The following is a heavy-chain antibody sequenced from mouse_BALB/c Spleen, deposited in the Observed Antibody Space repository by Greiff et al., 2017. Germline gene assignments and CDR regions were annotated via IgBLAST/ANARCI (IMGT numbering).Heavy chain of an antibody. J-gene: IGHJ1*01. CDR2: INPSTGYT. Sequence: VKLQESGAELAKPGASVKMSCKASGYTFTSYWMHWVKQRPGQGLEWIGYINPSTGYTEYNQKFKDKATLTADKSSSTAYMQLSSLTAEDSAVYYCAKAGNWYFDVWGAGTTVTVSS. CDR3: AKAGNWYFDV. D-gene: IGHD4-1*01. V-gene: IGHV1-7*01. CDR1: GYTFTSYW.